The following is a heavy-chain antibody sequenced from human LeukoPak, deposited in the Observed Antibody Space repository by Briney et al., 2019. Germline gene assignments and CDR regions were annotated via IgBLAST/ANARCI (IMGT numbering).Heavy chain of an antibody. CDR1: GFTFSSYA. D-gene: IGHD2-2*01. CDR3: ARKYCSSTSCYAGWYFDL. J-gene: IGHJ2*01. Sequence: GGSLRLSCAASGFTFSSYAMHWVRQAPGKGLEWVAVIPYDGSNKYYADSVKGRFTISRDNSKNTLYLQMNSLRAEDTAVYYCARKYCSSTSCYAGWYFDLWGRGTLVTVSS. V-gene: IGHV3-30-3*01. CDR2: IPYDGSNK.